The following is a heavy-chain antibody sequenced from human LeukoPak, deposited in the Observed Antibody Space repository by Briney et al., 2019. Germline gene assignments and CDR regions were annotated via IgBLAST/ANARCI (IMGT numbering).Heavy chain of an antibody. D-gene: IGHD3-22*01. CDR2: IYASGST. V-gene: IGHV4-61*08. CDR3: ARAGTPITMIVVESNWFDP. Sequence: TSETLSLTCAVSGGSISSGGYSWSWIRQPPGKGLESIGYIYASGSTIYNPSLRSRVTISVDRSKNQFSLKLNSVTAADTAVYYCARAGTPITMIVVESNWFDPWGQGTLVTVSS. CDR1: GGSISSGGYS. J-gene: IGHJ5*02.